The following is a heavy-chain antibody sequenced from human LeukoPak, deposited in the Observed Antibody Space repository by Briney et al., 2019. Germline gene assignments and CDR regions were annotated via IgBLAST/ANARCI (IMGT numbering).Heavy chain of an antibody. V-gene: IGHV3-20*04. CDR1: GFSVNDYG. J-gene: IGHJ6*03. CDR2: SPWKGGSA. CDR3: VRGGGSISHSYYYYVDV. D-gene: IGHD2-15*01. Sequence: GGSLRLACAAAGFSVNDYGMSSARQAPGQGTEWLSGSPWKGGSAAHAACVKGRFTISRVNARNSLYLQMNSLRDEDTALYYCVRGGGSISHSYYYYVDVWGKGTSGTVSS.